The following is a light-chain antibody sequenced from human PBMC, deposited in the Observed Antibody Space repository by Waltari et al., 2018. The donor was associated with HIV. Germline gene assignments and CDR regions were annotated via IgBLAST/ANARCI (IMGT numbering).Light chain of an antibody. CDR1: RSNIGAIYD. J-gene: IGLJ2*01. Sequence: QSVLTQPPSVSGAPGQRVTISCTGSRSNIGAIYDVHWYQQLPGAAPKLLIYDTKTRPSGVPDRFSGSKSGTSASLAIAGLQADDEAVYYCQTFDTSLSGFVVFGGGTKLTGL. CDR3: QTFDTSLSGFVV. CDR2: DTK. V-gene: IGLV1-40*01.